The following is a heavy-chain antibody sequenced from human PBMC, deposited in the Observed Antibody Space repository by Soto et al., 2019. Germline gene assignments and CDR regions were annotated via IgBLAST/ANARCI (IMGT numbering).Heavy chain of an antibody. Sequence: QVQLVESGGGVVQPGRSLRLSCAASGFTFSNYAMHWVRQAPGKGLEWVAAILSDEINKYSADSVKGRFTISRDNSKNTLYLQMNRPTPEDTAVYYCAIIATSGGGDAFDIWGQGTMVTVSS. D-gene: IGHD6-13*01. CDR3: AIIATSGGGDAFDI. J-gene: IGHJ3*02. CDR2: ILSDEINK. V-gene: IGHV3-30-3*01. CDR1: GFTFSNYA.